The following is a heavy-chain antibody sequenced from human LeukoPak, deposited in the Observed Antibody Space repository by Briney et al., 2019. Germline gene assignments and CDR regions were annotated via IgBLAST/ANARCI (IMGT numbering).Heavy chain of an antibody. CDR1: GFTFSSYA. J-gene: IGHJ5*02. Sequence: GGSLRLSCAASGFTFSSYAMSWVRQAPGKGLEWVAFIRYDGSSKYYADSVKGRFTISRDNSKNTLYLQMNSLRAEDTAVYYCAKDAKPHIVVVIAISNWFDPWGQGTLVTVSS. D-gene: IGHD2-21*01. CDR2: IRYDGSSK. V-gene: IGHV3-30*02. CDR3: AKDAKPHIVVVIAISNWFDP.